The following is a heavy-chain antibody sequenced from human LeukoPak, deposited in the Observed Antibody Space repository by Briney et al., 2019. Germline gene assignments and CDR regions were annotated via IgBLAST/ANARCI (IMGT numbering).Heavy chain of an antibody. J-gene: IGHJ4*02. Sequence: GGSLRLSCAASGFTFSSYWMNWVRQAPGKGLVWVSRIASDGSSTTYADSVKGRFSISRDNAKNTLYLQMNSLRAEDTAVYYCAKDHCSSTSCYRFDYWGQGTLVTVSS. CDR2: IASDGSST. CDR3: AKDHCSSTSCYRFDY. D-gene: IGHD2-2*01. V-gene: IGHV3-74*01. CDR1: GFTFSSYW.